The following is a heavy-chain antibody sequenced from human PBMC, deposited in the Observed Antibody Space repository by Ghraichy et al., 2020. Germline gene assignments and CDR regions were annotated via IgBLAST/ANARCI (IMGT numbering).Heavy chain of an antibody. CDR3: ARGSVRYCSSTSCYTKIKAFAM. CDR2: LNHSGST. CDR1: GGSFSGYY. D-gene: IGHD2-2*02. V-gene: IGHV4-34*01. J-gene: IGHJ3*02. Sequence: SETLSLTCAVYGGSFSGYYWRWIRQPPGKGLEWIGELNHSGSTNYNPSLKSRVTISVDTSKNQFSLKLSAVTAADTAVYYCARGSVRYCSSTSCYTKIKAFAMWRQASMVTVSS.